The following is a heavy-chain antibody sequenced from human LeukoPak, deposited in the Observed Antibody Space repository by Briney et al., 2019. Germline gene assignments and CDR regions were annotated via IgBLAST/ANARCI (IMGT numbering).Heavy chain of an antibody. Sequence: GGSLRLSCAASGFTFSSYSMNWVRQAPGKGLEWVSSISSSSSYIYYADSVKGRFTISRDNAKNSLYLQMSSLRAEDTAVYYCASEGGVRGMDVWGQGTTVTVSS. CDR2: ISSSSSYI. V-gene: IGHV3-21*01. CDR3: ASEGGVRGMDV. CDR1: GFTFSSYS. D-gene: IGHD3-10*01. J-gene: IGHJ6*02.